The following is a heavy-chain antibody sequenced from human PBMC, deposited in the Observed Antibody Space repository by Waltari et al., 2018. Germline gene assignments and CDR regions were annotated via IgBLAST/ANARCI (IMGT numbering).Heavy chain of an antibody. J-gene: IGHJ4*02. D-gene: IGHD3-16*01. CDR1: GGSVSTASYY. V-gene: IGHV4-61*01. CDR3: ARMHLGELPDLDY. CDR2: ILDSGST. Sequence: QVQLQESGQGLVKPSETLSLTCTVSGGSVSTASYYWNWIRQPLGKGLGWIGYILDSGSTNYNPSLKSRVTISVDTSKNQFSLKLNSVTAADTAVYYCARMHLGELPDLDYWGQGILVTVSS.